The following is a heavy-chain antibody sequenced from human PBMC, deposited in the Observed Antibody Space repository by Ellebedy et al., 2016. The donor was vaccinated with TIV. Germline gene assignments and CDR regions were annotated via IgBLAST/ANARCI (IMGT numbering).Heavy chain of an antibody. CDR2: IHYSSSNI. CDR1: GFTFSSHS. V-gene: IGHV3-21*05. D-gene: IGHD3-3*01. CDR3: ARDFWDDLDYR. J-gene: IGHJ4*02. Sequence: GESLKISCAASGFTFSSHSMNWVRQAPGKGLEWVSYIHYSSSNIFYADSVRGRFTASRDNAKNSLYLQMNSLRAEDTAVYYCARDFWDDLDYRWGQGTLVTVSS.